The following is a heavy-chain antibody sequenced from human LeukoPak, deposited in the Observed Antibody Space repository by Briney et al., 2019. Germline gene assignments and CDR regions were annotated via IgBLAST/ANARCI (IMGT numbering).Heavy chain of an antibody. Sequence: ASVKVSCKASGYTFTGYYMHWVRQAPGQGLEWMGWINPNSGGTNYAQKFQGRVTMTRDTSISAAYMELSRLRSDDTAVYYCARIPGWELPGYFQHWVQGTLVTVSS. CDR2: INPNSGGT. CDR3: ARIPGWELPGYFQH. CDR1: GYTFTGYY. V-gene: IGHV1-2*02. J-gene: IGHJ1*01. D-gene: IGHD1-26*01.